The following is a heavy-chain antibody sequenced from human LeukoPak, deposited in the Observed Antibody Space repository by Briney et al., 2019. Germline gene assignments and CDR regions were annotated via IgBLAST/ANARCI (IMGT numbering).Heavy chain of an antibody. CDR3: AREQWFRWEY. D-gene: IGHD3-22*01. V-gene: IGHV3-11*01. CDR1: GFSVNDYY. Sequence: GGSLRLSCAASGFSVNDYYMIWVRQAPGKGLEWVSYISSRDNIIYYADSVKGRFTVSLDNAKNSLHLHLSSLRTEDTAVYYCAREQWFRWEYWGQGVLVTVSA. CDR2: ISSRDNII. J-gene: IGHJ4*02.